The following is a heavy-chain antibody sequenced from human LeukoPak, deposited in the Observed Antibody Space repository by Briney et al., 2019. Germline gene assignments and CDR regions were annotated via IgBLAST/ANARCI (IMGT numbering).Heavy chain of an antibody. CDR2: INQDGSEK. D-gene: IGHD7-27*01. Sequence: GGSLRLSCAASGFTFSSYWMSWVRQAPGKGLEWVANINQDGSEKYYVDSVEGRFNISRDNARNSLYLQMNSLGVDDTAVYFCSADPGDYWGQGTLVTVSS. CDR3: SADPGDY. CDR1: GFTFSSYW. J-gene: IGHJ4*02. V-gene: IGHV3-7*01.